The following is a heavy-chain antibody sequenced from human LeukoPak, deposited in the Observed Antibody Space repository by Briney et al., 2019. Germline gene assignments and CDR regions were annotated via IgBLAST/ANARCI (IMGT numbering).Heavy chain of an antibody. CDR3: LVRGIVNFDYFDY. D-gene: IGHD3-10*01. CDR1: GFTFSSYS. Sequence: PGGSLRLSCAASGFTFSSYSMNWVRQAPGKGLVWVSRINSDGSSTSYADSVKGRFTISRDNAKNTLYLQMNSLRAEDTAVYYCLVRGIVNFDYFDYWGQGTLVTVSS. V-gene: IGHV3-74*01. CDR2: INSDGSST. J-gene: IGHJ4*02.